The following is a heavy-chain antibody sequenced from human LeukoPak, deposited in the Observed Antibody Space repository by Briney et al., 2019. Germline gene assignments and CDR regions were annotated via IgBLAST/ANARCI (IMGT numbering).Heavy chain of an antibody. Sequence: ASVKVSCKASGYTFTGYYMHWVRQAPGQGLEWMGRINPNSGGTNYAQKFQGRVTMTRDTSISTAYMELSRLRSDDAAVYYCATHSGYDTYYYYYMDVWGKGTTVTVSS. J-gene: IGHJ6*03. D-gene: IGHD5-12*01. CDR3: ATHSGYDTYYYYYMDV. V-gene: IGHV1-2*06. CDR1: GYTFTGYY. CDR2: INPNSGGT.